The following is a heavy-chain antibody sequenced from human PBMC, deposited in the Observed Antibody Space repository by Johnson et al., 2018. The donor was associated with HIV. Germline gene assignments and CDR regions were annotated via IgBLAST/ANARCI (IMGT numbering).Heavy chain of an antibody. Sequence: VQLVESGGGVVRPGGSLRLSCVASGFTFEDYGMNWVRQAPGKGLEWVSDISWNGGTTGYADSVKGRFTISRDNARKSLYLQMSSLRAEDTAFYYCARGTHDYDSSAYHVGNAFDFWGRGTRVTVSS. V-gene: IGHV3-20*04. CDR2: ISWNGGTT. J-gene: IGHJ3*01. CDR3: ARGTHDYDSSAYHVGNAFDF. D-gene: IGHD3-22*01. CDR1: GFTFEDYG.